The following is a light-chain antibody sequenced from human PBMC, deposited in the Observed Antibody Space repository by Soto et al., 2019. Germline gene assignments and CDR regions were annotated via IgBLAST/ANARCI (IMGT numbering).Light chain of an antibody. J-gene: IGKJ1*01. V-gene: IGKV1-6*01. Sequence: AIQMTQSPSSLSASVGDRVTITCRASQGIGTELGWYQQRPGKAPRLLIYGTSTLQYGVPSRFSGSGSDTDFTLIISSRQPEDFATYYCLQGSSYPRTFGQGTKVEIK. CDR1: QGIGTE. CDR3: LQGSSYPRT. CDR2: GTS.